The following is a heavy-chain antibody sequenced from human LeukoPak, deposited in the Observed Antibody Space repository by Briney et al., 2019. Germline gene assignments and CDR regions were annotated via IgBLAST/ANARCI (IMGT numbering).Heavy chain of an antibody. CDR2: INHSGST. J-gene: IGHJ6*02. V-gene: IGHV4-34*01. CDR3: ARAPPRARYYYYGMDV. D-gene: IGHD6-6*01. CDR1: GGSFSGYY. Sequence: PSETLSLTCAVYGGSFSGYYWSWLRQPPGKGLEWIGEINHSGSTNYNPSLKSRVTISVDTSKNQFSLKLSSVTAADTAVYYCARAPPRARYYYYGMDVWGQGTTVTVSS.